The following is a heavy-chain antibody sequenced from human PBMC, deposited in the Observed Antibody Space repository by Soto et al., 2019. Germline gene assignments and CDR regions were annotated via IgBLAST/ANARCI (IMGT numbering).Heavy chain of an antibody. CDR1: GYTFTSYG. CDR2: ISAYNGNT. V-gene: IGHV1-18*01. CDR3: ASVNNLYDSSGYYFDY. D-gene: IGHD3-22*01. Sequence: ASVKVSCKASGYTFTSYGISWMRQAPGQGLEWMGWISAYNGNTNYAQKLQGRVTMTTDTSTSTAYMELRSLRSDDTAVFYCASVNNLYDSSGYYFDYWGQGTLVTVSS. J-gene: IGHJ4*02.